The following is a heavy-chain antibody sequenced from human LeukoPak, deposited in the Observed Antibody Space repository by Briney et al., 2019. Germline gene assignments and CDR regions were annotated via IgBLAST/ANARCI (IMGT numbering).Heavy chain of an antibody. CDR2: IIPILGIA. V-gene: IGHV1-69*04. CDR1: GGTFSSYA. D-gene: IGHD3-22*01. Sequence: GASVTVSCKASGGTFSSYAISWVRQAPGQGLEWMGRIIPILGIANYAQKFQGRVTITADKSTSTAYMELSSLRSEDTAVYYCARGSGYDSKDYWGQGTLVTVSS. J-gene: IGHJ4*02. CDR3: ARGSGYDSKDY.